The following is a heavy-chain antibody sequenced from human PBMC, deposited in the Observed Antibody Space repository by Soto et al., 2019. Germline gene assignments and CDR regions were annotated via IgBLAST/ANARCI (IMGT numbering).Heavy chain of an antibody. D-gene: IGHD5-18*01. V-gene: IGHV4-39*02. CDR1: GGSISSSSYY. CDR3: AKEGYSYGSEIDY. J-gene: IGHJ4*02. Sequence: QLQLQESGPGLVKPSETLSLTCTVSGGSISSSSYYWGWIRQPPGKGLEWIGSIYYSGSTYYNPSLKSRFTIAVDTSKNQFSLKLSSVTAADTAVYYCAKEGYSYGSEIDYWGQGTLVTVSS. CDR2: IYYSGST.